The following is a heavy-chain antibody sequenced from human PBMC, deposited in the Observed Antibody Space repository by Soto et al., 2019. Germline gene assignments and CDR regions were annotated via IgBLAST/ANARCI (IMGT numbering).Heavy chain of an antibody. J-gene: IGHJ4*02. D-gene: IGHD6-19*01. CDR2: TYYNGDT. Sequence: SETLSLTCTVSGDSFIGAEYYWSWIRQPLGKGPEWIGYTYYNGDTKYNPALRSRVTMSEDTSKNQFSLRLSSVTAADTAVYFCARGPAYIDGWRTFDLWGRGILVTVSS. CDR3: ARGPAYIDGWRTFDL. CDR1: GDSFIGAEYY. V-gene: IGHV4-61*08.